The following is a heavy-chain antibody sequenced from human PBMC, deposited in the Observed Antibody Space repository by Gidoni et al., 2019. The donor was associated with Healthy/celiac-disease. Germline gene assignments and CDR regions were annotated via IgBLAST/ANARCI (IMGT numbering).Heavy chain of an antibody. Sequence: QVQLVECGGGLVKPGGSLRLSCAASGFTFSDYYMSWIRPAPGKGLEWVSYISSSGSTIYYADSVKGRFTISRDNATNSLYLQMHSLRAEDTAVYYCASVAAVAGTDRDYWGQGTLVTVSS. V-gene: IGHV3-11*01. D-gene: IGHD6-19*01. CDR2: ISSSGSTI. CDR3: ASVAAVAGTDRDY. J-gene: IGHJ4*02. CDR1: GFTFSDYY.